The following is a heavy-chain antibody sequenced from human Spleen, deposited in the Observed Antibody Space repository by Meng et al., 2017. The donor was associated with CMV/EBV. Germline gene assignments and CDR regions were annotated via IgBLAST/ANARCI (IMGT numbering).Heavy chain of an antibody. Sequence: GSLRLSCAASGFTLSSYEMNWVRQAPGKGLEWVSYISSSSSYIYYADSVKGRFTISRDNAKNSLYLQMNSLRAEDTAVYYCARDSGIAVAGDAFDIWGQGTMVTVSS. V-gene: IGHV3-21*05. CDR3: ARDSGIAVAGDAFDI. CDR2: ISSSSSYI. J-gene: IGHJ3*02. D-gene: IGHD6-19*01. CDR1: GFTLSSYE.